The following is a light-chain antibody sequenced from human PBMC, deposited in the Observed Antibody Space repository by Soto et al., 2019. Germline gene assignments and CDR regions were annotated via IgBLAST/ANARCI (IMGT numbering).Light chain of an antibody. J-gene: IGLJ2*01. V-gene: IGLV2-14*03. CDR3: SSYTSSSTLDVV. CDR2: DVN. Sequence: QSALTQPASVSGSPGQSITISCTGTSSDVGGYNYVSWYQHHPGKAPKLMIYDVNNRPSGVSNRFSGSKSGNTASLTISGLQAEDEADYYCSSYTSSSTLDVVFGGGTQLTVL. CDR1: SSDVGGYNY.